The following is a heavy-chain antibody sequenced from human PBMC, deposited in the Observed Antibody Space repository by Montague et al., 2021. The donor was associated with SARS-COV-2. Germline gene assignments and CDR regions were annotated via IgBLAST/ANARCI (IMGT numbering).Heavy chain of an antibody. V-gene: IGHV4-34*01. Sequence: SETLSLTCAVHGGSFSTYSWNWIRQPPGKGLEWIGEIHHGGSTNYNPSLKSRVTISADTSENQFSLKLTSVAAADTAVYYCARLGDGVVPSPILGVGPYYSCYYMDVWGKGTTVTVSS. CDR3: ARLGDGVVPSPILGVGPYYSCYYMDV. CDR2: IHHGGST. D-gene: IGHD3-10*01. J-gene: IGHJ6*03. CDR1: GGSFSTYS.